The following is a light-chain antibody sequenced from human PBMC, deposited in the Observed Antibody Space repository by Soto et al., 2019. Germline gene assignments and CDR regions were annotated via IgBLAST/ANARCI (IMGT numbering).Light chain of an antibody. V-gene: IGLV2-14*01. Sequence: QSALTQPASVSGSPGQSITISCTGTSSDVGGYNYVSWYQQHPGKAPKLMIYDVSNRPSGVSNRFSGSKSGNTASLTISGLQAEYEADYYCSSYTSSSTSYVFGTGTKVPVL. J-gene: IGLJ1*01. CDR3: SSYTSSSTSYV. CDR2: DVS. CDR1: SSDVGGYNY.